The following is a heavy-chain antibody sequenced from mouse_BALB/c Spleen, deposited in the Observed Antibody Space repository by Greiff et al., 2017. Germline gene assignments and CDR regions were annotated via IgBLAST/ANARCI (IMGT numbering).Heavy chain of an antibody. Sequence: QVQLKQSGPELVKPGASVKMSCKASGYTFTSYYIHWVKQRPGQGLEWIGWIYPGDGSTKYNEKFKGKTTLTADKSSSTAYMLLSSLTSEDSAIYFCARKDLITTATQFAYWGQGTLVTVSA. CDR2: IYPGDGST. CDR3: ARKDLITTATQFAY. V-gene: IGHV1S56*01. D-gene: IGHD1-2*01. CDR1: GYTFTSYY. J-gene: IGHJ3*01.